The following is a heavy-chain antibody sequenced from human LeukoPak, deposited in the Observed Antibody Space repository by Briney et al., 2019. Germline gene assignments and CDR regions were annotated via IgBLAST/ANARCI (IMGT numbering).Heavy chain of an antibody. Sequence: ASVKVSCKASGYTFTSYGISCVRHGPGQGLEWMGWISTYNGNTNYAQKLQGRVTMTTDTSTNTAYMELRSLRSDDTAVYYCARTYSRFYYYYMDVWGKGTTVTVSS. D-gene: IGHD4-11*01. V-gene: IGHV1-18*01. CDR1: GYTFTSYG. CDR2: ISTYNGNT. J-gene: IGHJ6*03. CDR3: ARTYSRFYYYYMDV.